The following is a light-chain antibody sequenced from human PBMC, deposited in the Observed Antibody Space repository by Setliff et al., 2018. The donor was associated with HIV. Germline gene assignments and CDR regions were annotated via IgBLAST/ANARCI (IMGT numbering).Light chain of an antibody. CDR2: SNT. J-gene: IGLJ3*02. CDR3: CSYGGSTRVWV. V-gene: IGLV1-40*01. CDR1: SSNIGAGYD. Sequence: QSVLTQPPSVSGAPGQRVTISCTGSSSNIGAGYDVHWYQQPPGTAPKVLIYSNTNRPSGVPDRFSGYKSGNTASLTISGLQTEDEADYYCCSYGGSTRVWVFGGGTKVTVL.